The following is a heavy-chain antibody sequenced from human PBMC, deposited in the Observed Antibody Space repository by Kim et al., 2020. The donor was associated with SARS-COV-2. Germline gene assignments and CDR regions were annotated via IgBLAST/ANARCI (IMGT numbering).Heavy chain of an antibody. D-gene: IGHD6-13*01. Sequence: THCGPALQSRVTISVDTSKNQFSLKVNSVTAADTALYYCARLAGSSWFLDSWGQGTLVTVST. V-gene: IGHV4-39*01. CDR3: ARLAGSSWFLDS. CDR2: T. J-gene: IGHJ4*02.